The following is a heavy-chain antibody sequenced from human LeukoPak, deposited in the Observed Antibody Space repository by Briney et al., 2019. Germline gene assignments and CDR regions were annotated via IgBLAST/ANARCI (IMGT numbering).Heavy chain of an antibody. J-gene: IGHJ4*02. Sequence: SETLSLTCTVSGGSISSSSYYWGWIRQPPGKGLEWIGSIYYSGSTYYNPSLKSRVTISVDTSKNQFPLKLSSVTAADTAVYYCARVNGILTGYYYYFDYWGQGTLVTVSS. CDR2: IYYSGST. V-gene: IGHV4-39*01. D-gene: IGHD3-9*01. CDR1: GGSISSSSYY. CDR3: ARVNGILTGYYYYFDY.